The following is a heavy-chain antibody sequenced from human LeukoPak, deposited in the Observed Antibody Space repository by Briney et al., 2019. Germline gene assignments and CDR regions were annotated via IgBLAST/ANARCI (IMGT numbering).Heavy chain of an antibody. D-gene: IGHD6-19*01. CDR2: VYQSGAT. CDR1: SGSITGGDYY. J-gene: IGHJ4*02. Sequence: PSETLSLTCTVSSGSITGGDYYWSWIRQPPGKGLEWMGYVYQSGATHYSPSLKSRVAMSVETSKKQFSLKLSSVTAADTAVYYCARGITVAALDSWGQGTLVTVSS. CDR3: ARGITVAALDS. V-gene: IGHV4-30-4*01.